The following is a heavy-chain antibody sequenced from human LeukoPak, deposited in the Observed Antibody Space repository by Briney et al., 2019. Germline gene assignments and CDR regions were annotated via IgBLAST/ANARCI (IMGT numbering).Heavy chain of an antibody. J-gene: IGHJ6*02. CDR3: ARGGGLDV. CDR1: GFTFSSYW. V-gene: IGHV3-7*03. CDR2: INHNGNVN. D-gene: IGHD3-16*01. Sequence: GGSLSLSCAASGFTFSSYWMNWARQAPGKGLEWVASINHNGNVNYYVDSVKGRFTISRDNAKNSLYLQMSNLRAEDTAVYFCARGGGLDVWGQGATVTVSS.